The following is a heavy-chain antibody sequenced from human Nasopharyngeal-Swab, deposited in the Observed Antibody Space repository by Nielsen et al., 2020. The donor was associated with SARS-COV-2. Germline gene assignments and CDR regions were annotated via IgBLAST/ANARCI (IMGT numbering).Heavy chain of an antibody. J-gene: IGHJ6*02. CDR1: GGTFSSYA. D-gene: IGHD6-13*01. V-gene: IGHV1-69*04. Sequence: SVKVSCKASGGTFSSYAIGWVRQAPGQGLEWMGRIIPILGIANYAQKFQGRVTITADKSTSTAYMELSSLRSEDTAVYYCARGNEGAAAGTGYYYYGMDVWGQGTTVTVSS. CDR2: IIPILGIA. CDR3: ARGNEGAAAGTGYYYYGMDV.